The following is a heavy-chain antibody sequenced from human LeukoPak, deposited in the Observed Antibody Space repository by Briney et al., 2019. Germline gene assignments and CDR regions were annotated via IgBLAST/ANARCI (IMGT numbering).Heavy chain of an antibody. J-gene: IGHJ4*02. D-gene: IGHD5-18*01. CDR3: ARTIQLWFDY. Sequence: TLSLTCAVSGGSISSGGYSCSWIRQPPGKGLEWIGYIYHSGSTYYNPSLKSRVTISVDRSKNQFSLKLSSVTAADTAVYYCARTIQLWFDYWGQGTLVTVSS. CDR1: GGSISSGGYS. CDR2: IYHSGST. V-gene: IGHV4-30-2*01.